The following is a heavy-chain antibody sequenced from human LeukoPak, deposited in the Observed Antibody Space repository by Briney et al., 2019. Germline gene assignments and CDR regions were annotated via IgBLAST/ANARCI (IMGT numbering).Heavy chain of an antibody. J-gene: IGHJ4*02. D-gene: IGHD5-18*01. Sequence: GASVKVSCKASGGTFSSYAISWVRQAPGQGLEWMGGIIPIFGTANYAQKFQGRVTITADKSTSTAYMELSSLRSEDTAVYYCARAFAGQRVYSDGPDYFDYWGQGTLVTVS. CDR1: GGTFSSYA. V-gene: IGHV1-69*06. CDR3: ARAFAGQRVYSDGPDYFDY. CDR2: IIPIFGTA.